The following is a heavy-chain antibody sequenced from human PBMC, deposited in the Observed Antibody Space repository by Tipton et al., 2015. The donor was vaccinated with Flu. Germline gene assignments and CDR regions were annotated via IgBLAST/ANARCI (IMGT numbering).Heavy chain of an antibody. V-gene: IGHV4-34*01. CDR2: INHSGST. CDR3: ASRLRGEEWLPPHYGMDV. CDR1: GGSFSGYY. D-gene: IGHD3-3*01. Sequence: TLSLTCAVYGGSFSGYYWSWIRQPPGKGLEWIGEINHSGSTNYNPSLKSRVTISVDTSKNQFSLKLSSVTAADTAVYYCASRLRGEEWLPPHYGMDVWGQGTTVTVSS. J-gene: IGHJ6*02.